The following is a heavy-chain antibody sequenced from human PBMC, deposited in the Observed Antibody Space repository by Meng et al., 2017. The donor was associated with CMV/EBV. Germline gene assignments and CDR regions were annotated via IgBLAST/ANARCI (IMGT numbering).Heavy chain of an antibody. CDR2: MNPNNGNT. CDR3: AREARRAGYVSSGSLGY. Sequence: ASVKVSCKASGYTFTSYDIDWVRQATGQGLEWMGRMNPNNGNTGYAQKFQGRVTITRNTSISTAYMELSSLRSEDTAVYYCAREARRAGYVSSGSLGYWGQGTLVTVSS. D-gene: IGHD3-22*01. J-gene: IGHJ4*02. V-gene: IGHV1-8*03. CDR1: GYTFTSYD.